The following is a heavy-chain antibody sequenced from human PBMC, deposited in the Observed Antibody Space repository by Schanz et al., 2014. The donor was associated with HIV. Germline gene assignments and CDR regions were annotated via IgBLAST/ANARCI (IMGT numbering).Heavy chain of an antibody. D-gene: IGHD3-10*01. J-gene: IGHJ6*02. CDR1: GFTFNNYA. CDR2: INWNGDTT. CDR3: ARVAELKNYYYGMDV. Sequence: EVQLLEFGGGLVRPGESLRLSCLASGFTFNNYAMSWVRQAPGKGLEWVAVINWNGDTTYYADSVKGRFTISRDNSNNVLFLHMPTLRAEDTAVYYCARVAELKNYYYGMDVWGQGTTVIVS. V-gene: IGHV3-23*01.